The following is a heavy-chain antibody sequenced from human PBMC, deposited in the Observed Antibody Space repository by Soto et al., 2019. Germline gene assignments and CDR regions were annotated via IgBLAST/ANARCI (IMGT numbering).Heavy chain of an antibody. CDR3: ASWGHIVPVSPTDFDH. CDR2: ISGSSRYT. Sequence: PGGSLRLSCAASGFTFSSYAMHWVRQAPGKGLEWVSYISGSSRYTNFADSVKGRFTISRDNAKNSLYLQMNSLRVEDTAVYYCASWGHIVPVSPTDFDHWGEGTLVTVSS. D-gene: IGHD2-21*01. CDR1: GFTFSSYA. V-gene: IGHV3-21*05. J-gene: IGHJ4*02.